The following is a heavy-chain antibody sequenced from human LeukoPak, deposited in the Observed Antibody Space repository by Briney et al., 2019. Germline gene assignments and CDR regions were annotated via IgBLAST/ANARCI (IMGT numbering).Heavy chain of an antibody. D-gene: IGHD1-26*01. J-gene: IGHJ3*01. CDR2: IYPGDSGP. V-gene: IGHV5-51*01. CDR3: GMSGDRVPLQDDVFDV. Sequence: GESLKISCKVSGYSFTSYCIGWVRQMRGKGLEWMGIIYPGDSGPTYSPSFQGQVTISVDNSISTAYLQWSSLQASDTAMYYCGMSGDRVPLQDDVFDVWGQGTMVTVST. CDR1: GYSFTSYC.